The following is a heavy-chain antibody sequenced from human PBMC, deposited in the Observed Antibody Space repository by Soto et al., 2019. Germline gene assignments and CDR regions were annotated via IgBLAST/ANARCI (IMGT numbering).Heavy chain of an antibody. J-gene: IGHJ6*02. V-gene: IGHV1-2*04. D-gene: IGHD3-10*01. CDR3: ARAPMVRVRSYYYYGMDV. CDR2: INPNSGGT. Sequence: ASVKVSCKTSGYIFTGYYIHWVRQAPGQGLEWMGWINPNSGGTNYAQKFQGWVTMTRDTSISTAYMELSRLRSDDTAVYYCARAPMVRVRSYYYYGMDVWGQGTTVTVSS. CDR1: GYIFTGYY.